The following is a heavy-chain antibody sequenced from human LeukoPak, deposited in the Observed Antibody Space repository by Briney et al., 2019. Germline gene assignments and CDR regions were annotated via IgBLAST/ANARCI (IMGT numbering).Heavy chain of an antibody. Sequence: ASVKVSCKASGYTFTGHYMHWVRQALGQGLEWMGWINPNSGGTNYAQKFQGRVTMTRDTSTSTAYKELSRLRSDDTAVYYCARDLDNYYGSGSYYWGQGALVTVSS. CDR3: ARDLDNYYGSGSYY. D-gene: IGHD3-10*01. CDR2: INPNSGGT. J-gene: IGHJ4*02. V-gene: IGHV1-2*02. CDR1: GYTFTGHY.